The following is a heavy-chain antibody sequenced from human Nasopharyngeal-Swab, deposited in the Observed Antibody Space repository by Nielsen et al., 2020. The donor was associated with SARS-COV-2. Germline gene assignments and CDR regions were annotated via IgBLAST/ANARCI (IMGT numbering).Heavy chain of an antibody. CDR2: ISSSSSYI. D-gene: IGHD5-18*01. J-gene: IGHJ4*02. CDR3: VRDHPHTAIDY. V-gene: IGHV3-21*01. Sequence: WIRQPPGKGLEWVSSISSSSSYIYYADSVKGRFTISRDNAKNSLYLQMNSLRAEDTAVYYCVRDHPHTAIDYWGQGTLVTVSS.